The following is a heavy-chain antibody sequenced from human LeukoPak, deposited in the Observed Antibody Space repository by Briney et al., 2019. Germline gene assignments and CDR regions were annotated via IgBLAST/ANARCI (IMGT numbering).Heavy chain of an antibody. V-gene: IGHV3-30*03. CDR2: ISNDGSSK. CDR1: GFTFSSYG. Sequence: PGGSLRLSCAASGFTFSSYGMHWVRQAPGKGLGWVAVISNDGSSKYYADSVKGRFTISRDNSKNTLYLQMNSLRAEDTALYYCARGHYGSPYFYYGMDVWGQGTTVTVS. J-gene: IGHJ6*02. D-gene: IGHD3-10*01. CDR3: ARGHYGSPYFYYGMDV.